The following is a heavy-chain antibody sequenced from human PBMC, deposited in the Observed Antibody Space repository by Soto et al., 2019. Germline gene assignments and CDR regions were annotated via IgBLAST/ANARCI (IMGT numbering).Heavy chain of an antibody. CDR1: GGTFSHYA. V-gene: IGHV1-69*06. J-gene: IGHJ4*02. CDR2: SVPVSGTT. CDR3: ARARGYCSGTGCYSGF. Sequence: QVQLVQSGAEVKKPGSSVKVSCKSSGGTFSHYAITWVRQAPGQGLEWMGGSVPVSGTTDYAEKFRGRVTITADKITSTAYMELTNLQSDDTAVYYCARARGYCSGTGCYSGFWGQGTLVTVSS. D-gene: IGHD2-2*02.